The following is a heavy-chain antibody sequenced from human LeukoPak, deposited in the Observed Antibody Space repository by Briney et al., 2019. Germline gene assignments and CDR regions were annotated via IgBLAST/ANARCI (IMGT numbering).Heavy chain of an antibody. J-gene: IGHJ4*02. V-gene: IGHV3-23*01. CDR1: GITFSSYA. CDR2: IRGSGGST. CDR3: ANYGNPSGDY. D-gene: IGHD1-14*01. Sequence: GGSLRLSCAASGITFSSYAMSWVRQAPGKGLEWVSRIRGSGGSTYYADSAKGRFTISRDNSKNTLYLQINSLRAEDTAVYYCANYGNPSGDYWGEGTLVTVSS.